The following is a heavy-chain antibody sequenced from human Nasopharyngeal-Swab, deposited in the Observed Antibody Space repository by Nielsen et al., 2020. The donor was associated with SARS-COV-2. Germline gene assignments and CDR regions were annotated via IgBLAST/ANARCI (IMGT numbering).Heavy chain of an antibody. D-gene: IGHD2-15*01. J-gene: IGHJ4*02. CDR1: GFIFSDSA. CDR3: TRCGGGCYSGRDY. CDR2: IRSKGNNYAT. V-gene: IGHV3-73*01. Sequence: GESLKISCAASGFIFSDSAIHWVRQASGKGLEWVGRIRSKGNNYATAYAASVKGRFTIFRDDPTNTAYQQMNSLKTEDTAVYYCTRCGGGCYSGRDYWGQGTLVTVSS.